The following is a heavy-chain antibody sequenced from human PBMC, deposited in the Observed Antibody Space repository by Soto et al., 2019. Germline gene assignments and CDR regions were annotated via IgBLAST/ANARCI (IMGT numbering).Heavy chain of an antibody. CDR1: GGSVSNSNYY. Sequence: SETLSLTCTVSGGSVSNSNYYWGWIRQSPGKGLEWIGSVYYRGRSYSKSSVKSRVTISVDTSKNQFSLNLNSVTASDTAVYFCVSQRTSVLTQAYFDYWGPGALVTVSS. CDR3: VSQRTSVLTQAYFDY. D-gene: IGHD2-8*01. J-gene: IGHJ4*02. V-gene: IGHV4-39*01. CDR2: VYYRGRS.